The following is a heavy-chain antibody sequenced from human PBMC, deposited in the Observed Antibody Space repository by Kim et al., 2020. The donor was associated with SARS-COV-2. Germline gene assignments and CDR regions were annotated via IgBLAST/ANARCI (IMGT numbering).Heavy chain of an antibody. J-gene: IGHJ4*02. CDR3: ARSQPYLLETFDY. Sequence: ASVKVSCKASGYTFTGYYMHWVRQAPGQGLEWMGWINPNSGGTNYAQKFQGWVTMTRDTSISTAYMELSRLRSDDTAVYYCARSQPYLLETFDYWGQGTLVTVSS. CDR2: INPNSGGT. CDR1: GYTFTGYY. D-gene: IGHD1-1*01. V-gene: IGHV1-2*04.